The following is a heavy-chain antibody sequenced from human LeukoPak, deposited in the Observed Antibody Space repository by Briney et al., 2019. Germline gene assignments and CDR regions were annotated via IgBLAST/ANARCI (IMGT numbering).Heavy chain of an antibody. CDR3: AKDRSSGYPEGVDGMDV. D-gene: IGHD3-22*01. CDR1: GFTFDDYA. V-gene: IGHV3-43*02. Sequence: GGSLRLSCAASGFTFDDYAMHWVRQAPGEGLEWVSLISGDGGSTYYADSVKGRFTISRDNSKNSLYLQMNSLRTEDTALYYCAKDRSSGYPEGVDGMDVWGQGTTVTVSS. J-gene: IGHJ6*02. CDR2: ISGDGGST.